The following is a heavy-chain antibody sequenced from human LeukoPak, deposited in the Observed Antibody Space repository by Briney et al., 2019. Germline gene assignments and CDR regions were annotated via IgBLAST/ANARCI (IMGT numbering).Heavy chain of an antibody. V-gene: IGHV3-49*04. CDR1: GFXFGDYA. J-gene: IGHJ4*02. D-gene: IGHD1-1*01. CDR3: TRDRRGYHYFDY. Sequence: GGSLRLSCTASGFXFGDYAMSWVRQAPGKGLEWVGVIRIKAYGETTEYAASVKGRFIISRDDSKSIAYLQMNSLKIEDTAVYYCTRDRRGYHYFDYWGQGTLVTVSS. CDR2: IRIKAYGETT.